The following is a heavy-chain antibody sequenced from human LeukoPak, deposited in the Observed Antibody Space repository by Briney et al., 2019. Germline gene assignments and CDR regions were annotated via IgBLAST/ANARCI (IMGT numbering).Heavy chain of an antibody. CDR2: IYYTGST. J-gene: IGHJ5*02. Sequence: SETLSLTCTVSGGSISNYYWNWIRQPPGKGLEWIGYIYYTGSTNYNPSLKSRVTMSVDTSKNQFSLNLKSVTPEDTAVYYCAREGGSSSWYIGDQRNWFDPWGQGTLVTVSS. CDR3: AREGGSSSWYIGDQRNWFDP. CDR1: GGSISNYY. D-gene: IGHD6-13*01. V-gene: IGHV4-59*01.